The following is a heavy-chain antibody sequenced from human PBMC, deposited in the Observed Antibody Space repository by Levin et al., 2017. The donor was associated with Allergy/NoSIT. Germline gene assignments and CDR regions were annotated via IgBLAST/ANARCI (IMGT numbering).Heavy chain of an antibody. CDR1: GFIFSDHY. D-gene: IGHD2-15*01. Sequence: SGGSLRLSCAASGFIFSDHYMDWVRQAPGKGLEWVGRTRNKAKSYTTEYAASVKGRFTISRDDSKNSLYMQMNSLKTEDTAVYYCARGPTAASDYYYGMDVRGQGTTVTVSS. V-gene: IGHV3-72*01. J-gene: IGHJ6*02. CDR2: TRNKAKSYTT. CDR3: ARGPTAASDYYYGMDV.